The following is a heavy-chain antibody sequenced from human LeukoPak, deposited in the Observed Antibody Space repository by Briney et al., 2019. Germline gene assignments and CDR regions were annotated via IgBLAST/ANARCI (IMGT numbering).Heavy chain of an antibody. CDR2: ISGSGGST. V-gene: IGHV3-23*01. J-gene: IGHJ4*02. CDR3: AREPAFHSGYDHGLDY. CDR1: GFFVSTTY. Sequence: PGGSLRLSCATSGFFVSTTYMSWVRQAPGKGLEWVSVISGSGGSTYYADSVKGRFTISRDNSKNTLYLQMNSLRAEDTAVYYCAREPAFHSGYDHGLDYWGQGTLVTVSS. D-gene: IGHD5-12*01.